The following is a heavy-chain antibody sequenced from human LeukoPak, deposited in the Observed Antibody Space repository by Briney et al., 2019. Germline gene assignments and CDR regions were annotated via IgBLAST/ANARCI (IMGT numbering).Heavy chain of an antibody. CDR2: INHSGST. CDR1: GGSFGGYY. J-gene: IGHJ4*02. V-gene: IGHV4-34*01. D-gene: IGHD3-10*01. Sequence: SETLSLTCAVYGGSFGGYYWSWIRQPPGKGLEWIGEINHSGSTNYNPSLKSRVTISVDTSKNQFSLKLSSVTAADTAVYYCARSMVRGVHSDDYWGQGTLVTVSS. CDR3: ARSMVRGVHSDDY.